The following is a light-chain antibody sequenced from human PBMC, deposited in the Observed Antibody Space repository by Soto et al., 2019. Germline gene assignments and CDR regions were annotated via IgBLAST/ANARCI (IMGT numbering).Light chain of an antibody. V-gene: IGLV2-14*01. Sequence: QSVLTQPASVSGSPGQSITISCTGTSSDVGGYHYVSWYQQYPGKAPKVIIYEVSKRPSGISNRFSGSKSGNTASLTISGLQADDEADYCCSSYRSIGSLVFGTGTKVTVL. CDR2: EVS. CDR3: SSYRSIGSLV. CDR1: SSDVGGYHY. J-gene: IGLJ1*01.